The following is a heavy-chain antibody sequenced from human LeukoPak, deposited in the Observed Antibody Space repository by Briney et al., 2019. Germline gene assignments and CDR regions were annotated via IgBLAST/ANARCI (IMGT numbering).Heavy chain of an antibody. CDR1: GFSFSSYG. CDR2: ISSSGDST. D-gene: IGHD2-15*01. V-gene: IGHV3-23*01. CDR3: AKVGEYRSGGSCYYYYYYMDV. J-gene: IGHJ6*03. Sequence: GGSLRLSCAASGFSFSSYGMSWVRQAPGKGLEWVSAISSSGDSTYYADSVKGQFTISRDNSKNPLYLQMNSLRAEDTAVYYCAKVGEYRSGGSCYYYYYYMDVWGKGTTVTVSS.